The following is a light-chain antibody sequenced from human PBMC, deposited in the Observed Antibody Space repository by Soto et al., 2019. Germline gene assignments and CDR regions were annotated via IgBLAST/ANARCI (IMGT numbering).Light chain of an antibody. CDR1: QSVSSN. Sequence: EIVMTQSPATLSGSPGERATLSCRASQSVSSNLAWYQQKPGQAPRLLIYGASTRATGIPARFSGSGSGTEFTLTISSLQSEDFAVYYCQQYNNWTPYTFGQGTKLEIK. J-gene: IGKJ2*01. CDR3: QQYNNWTPYT. V-gene: IGKV3-15*01. CDR2: GAS.